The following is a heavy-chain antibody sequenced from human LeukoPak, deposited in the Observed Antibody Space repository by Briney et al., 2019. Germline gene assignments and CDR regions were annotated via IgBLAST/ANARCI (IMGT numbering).Heavy chain of an antibody. CDR3: ARGEAATTPWFEY. J-gene: IGHJ4*02. CDR2: INHSGST. CDR1: GGSFSGYY. Sequence: SETLSLTCAVYGGSFSGYYWSWIRQPPGKGLEWIGEINHSGSTNYNPSLKSRVTISVDTSKNQFSLKLSSVTAADTAVYYCARGEAATTPWFEYWGQGTLLTVSS. V-gene: IGHV4-34*01. D-gene: IGHD5-12*01.